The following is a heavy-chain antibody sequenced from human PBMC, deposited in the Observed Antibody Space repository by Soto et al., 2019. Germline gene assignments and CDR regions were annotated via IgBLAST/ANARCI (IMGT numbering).Heavy chain of an antibody. V-gene: IGHV4-39*01. CDR3: ARHRGYNWNFIWFDP. D-gene: IGHD1-7*01. Sequence: SETLSLTCTVSGGSISSSSYYWGWIRQPPGKGLEWIGSIYYSGSTYYNPSLKSRVTISVDTSKNQFSLKLGSVTAADTAVYYCARHRGYNWNFIWFDPWGQGTLVTVSS. CDR1: GGSISSSSYY. J-gene: IGHJ5*02. CDR2: IYYSGST.